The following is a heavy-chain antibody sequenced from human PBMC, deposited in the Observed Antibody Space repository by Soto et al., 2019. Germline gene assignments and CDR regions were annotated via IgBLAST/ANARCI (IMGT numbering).Heavy chain of an antibody. J-gene: IGHJ6*02. CDR2: IYYSGST. D-gene: IGHD6-13*01. CDR1: GGSISSGDYY. Sequence: PSETLSLTCTVSGGSISSGDYYWSWIRQPPGKGLEWIGYIYYSGSTYYNPSLKSRVTISVDTSKNQFSLKLSSVTAADTAVYYCARGRAGTTYYYGLDVWGQGTTVTVSS. V-gene: IGHV4-30-4*01. CDR3: ARGRAGTTYYYGLDV.